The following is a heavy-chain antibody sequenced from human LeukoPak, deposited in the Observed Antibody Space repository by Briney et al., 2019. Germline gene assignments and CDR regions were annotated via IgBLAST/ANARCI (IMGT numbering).Heavy chain of an antibody. CDR3: ARGESEWLLSEPYFDY. J-gene: IGHJ4*02. CDR1: GFTFSSYA. Sequence: GGSLRLSCAASGFTFSSYAMHWVRQAPGKGLECVSAISSNGGSTYYANSVKGRFTISRDNSKNTLYLQMGSLRAEDMAVYYCARGESEWLLSEPYFDYWGQGTLVTVSS. CDR2: ISSNGGST. D-gene: IGHD3-3*01. V-gene: IGHV3-64*01.